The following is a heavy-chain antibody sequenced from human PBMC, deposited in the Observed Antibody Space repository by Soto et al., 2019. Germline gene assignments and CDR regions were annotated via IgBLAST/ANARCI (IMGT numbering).Heavy chain of an antibody. CDR3: TRLADTTTEGFDY. D-gene: IGHD1-26*01. Sequence: EVQLVESGGGLVQPGGSLKLSCAASGFTFSVSAIHWVRLSSGNGLEWLGRIRGKGKDYATAYAASVKGRFTVSRDDSMNTAYLEMNSLKTEDTAVYYCTRLADTTTEGFDYWGRGTLVTVAS. V-gene: IGHV3-73*02. CDR1: GFTFSVSA. J-gene: IGHJ4*02. CDR2: IRGKGKDYAT.